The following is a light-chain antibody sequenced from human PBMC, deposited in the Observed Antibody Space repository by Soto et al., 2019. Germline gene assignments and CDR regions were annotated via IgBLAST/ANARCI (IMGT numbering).Light chain of an antibody. Sequence: QSALTQPASVSGSPGQSITISCTGTSSDIGGYKYVSWYQQHPGKAPKLMIYDVSNRPSGVSNRFSGSKSGNTATLTISGLQGADEAEYYSSSYTGGSTYVFGTGTKLTVL. J-gene: IGLJ1*01. CDR3: SSYTGGSTYV. CDR2: DVS. V-gene: IGLV2-14*01. CDR1: SSDIGGYKY.